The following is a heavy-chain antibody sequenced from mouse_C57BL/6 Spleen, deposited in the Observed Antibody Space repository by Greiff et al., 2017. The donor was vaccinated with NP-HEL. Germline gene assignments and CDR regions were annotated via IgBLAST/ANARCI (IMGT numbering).Heavy chain of an antibody. Sequence: QVQLQQPWTELVKPGASVKLSCKASGYTFTSYWMHWVKQRPGQGLEWIGNINPSNGGTNYNEKFKSKATLTVDKSSSTAYMQLSSLTSEDSAVYYCARGDYGGAWFAYWGQGTLVTVSA. CDR3: ARGDYGGAWFAY. J-gene: IGHJ3*01. D-gene: IGHD2-4*01. V-gene: IGHV1-53*01. CDR1: GYTFTSYW. CDR2: INPSNGGT.